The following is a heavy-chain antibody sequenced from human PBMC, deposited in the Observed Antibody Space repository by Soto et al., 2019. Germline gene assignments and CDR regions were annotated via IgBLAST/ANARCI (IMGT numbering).Heavy chain of an antibody. Sequence: SETLSLTCTVSGGSVSSGSYYWSWIRQPPGKGLEWIGYIYYSGSTNYNPSLKSRVTISVDTSKNQFSLKLSSVTAADTAVYYCARLTILGVVLWFDPWGQGTLVTVSS. J-gene: IGHJ5*02. D-gene: IGHD3-3*01. V-gene: IGHV4-61*01. CDR3: ARLTILGVVLWFDP. CDR2: IYYSGST. CDR1: GGSVSSGSYY.